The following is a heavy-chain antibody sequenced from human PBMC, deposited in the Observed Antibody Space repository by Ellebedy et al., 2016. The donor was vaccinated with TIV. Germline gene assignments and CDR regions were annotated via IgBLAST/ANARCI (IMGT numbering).Heavy chain of an antibody. CDR3: ARGGHDSSWYWED. D-gene: IGHD6-13*01. J-gene: IGHJ4*02. CDR2: IKYDGSEK. CDR1: GFTFSSLW. V-gene: IGHV3-7*01. Sequence: PGGSLRLSCTASGFTFSSLWMTWVRQAPGKGLEWVANIKYDGSEKYYVDSVKGRFTISRDNAKNSLFLQMNSLRVEDTAVYYCARGGHDSSWYWEDWGQGTLVTVSS.